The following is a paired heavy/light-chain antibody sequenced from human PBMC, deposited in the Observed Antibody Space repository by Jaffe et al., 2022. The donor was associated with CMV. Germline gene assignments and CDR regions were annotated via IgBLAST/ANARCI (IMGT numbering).Light chain of an antibody. CDR2: DGN. J-gene: IGLJ3*02. Sequence: QAVVTQEPSLTVSPGGTVTLTCASSTGTVTNGHNPYWFQQKPGQAPRTLIYDGNNRHLWTPARFSASLLGGKAALTLSGAQPEDEAEYYCLLSYSGPRVFGGGTKLTVL. CDR3: LLSYSGPRV. V-gene: IGLV7-46*01. CDR1: TGTVTNGHN.
Heavy chain of an antibody. V-gene: IGHV1-69*09. Sequence: QLVQSGAEVKKPGSSVKVSCRASRGSFTHYAITWVRQAPGQGLEWMGRIIPTLGTPDYAQRFKGKVTITADRFTGTTYMELSSLRSEDTAVYFCASFVGTVDYWGQGTLVTVSS. CDR3: ASFVGTVDY. CDR2: IIPTLGTP. J-gene: IGHJ4*02. CDR1: RGSFTHYA. D-gene: IGHD7-27*01.